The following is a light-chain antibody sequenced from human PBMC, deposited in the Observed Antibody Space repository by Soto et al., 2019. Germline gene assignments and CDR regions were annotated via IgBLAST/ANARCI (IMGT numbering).Light chain of an antibody. V-gene: IGLV8-61*01. CDR2: STN. CDR1: SGSVSTSYY. J-gene: IGLJ3*02. CDR3: VLYMGSGMWV. Sequence: QTVVTQEPSFSVSPGGTVTLTCGLSSGSVSTSYYPSWYQQTPGQAPCTLIYSTNTRSSGVPDRFSGSILGNKAALTITGAQADDESDYYCVLYMGSGMWVFGGGTKVTVL.